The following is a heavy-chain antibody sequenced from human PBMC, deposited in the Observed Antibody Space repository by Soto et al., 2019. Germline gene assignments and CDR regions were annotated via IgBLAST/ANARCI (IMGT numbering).Heavy chain of an antibody. V-gene: IGHV3-9*01. J-gene: IGHJ6*02. CDR2: ISWNSGSI. D-gene: IGHD3-9*01. Sequence: PGGSLRLSCAASGFTFDDYAMHWVRQAPGKGLEWVSGISWNSGSIGYADSVKGRFTISRDNAKNSLYLQMNSLRAEDTALYYCAKDQLYDITPLGTLRGGMDVWGQGTTVTVSS. CDR1: GFTFDDYA. CDR3: AKDQLYDITPLGTLRGGMDV.